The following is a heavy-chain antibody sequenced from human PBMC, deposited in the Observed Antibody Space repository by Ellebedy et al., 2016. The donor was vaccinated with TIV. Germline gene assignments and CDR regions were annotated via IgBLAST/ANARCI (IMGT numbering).Heavy chain of an antibody. CDR2: IDTAGGT. D-gene: IGHD6-13*01. V-gene: IGHV3-13*01. CDR3: TKEAIAANGTWAFDI. CDR1: GFTFRSYD. Sequence: GESLKISCAASGFTFRSYDMHWVRQVTGKGLEWVSAIDTAGGTHYAGSVKGRFTNSRENAKNSLYLQMNSLKAGDTAIYYCTKEAIAANGTWAFDIWGQGTMVTVSS. J-gene: IGHJ3*02.